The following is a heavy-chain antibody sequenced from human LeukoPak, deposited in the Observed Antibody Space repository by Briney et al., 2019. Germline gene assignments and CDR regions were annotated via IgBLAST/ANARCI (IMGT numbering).Heavy chain of an antibody. CDR3: ARDEYYDFWSGYQY. J-gene: IGHJ4*02. V-gene: IGHV1-69*04. D-gene: IGHD3-3*01. CDR2: IIPILGIA. CDR1: GGTFSSYT. Sequence: SVKVSCKAYGGTFSSYTISWVRQAPGQGLEWMGRIIPILGIANYAQKFQGRVTITADKSTSTAYMELSSLRSEDTAVYYCARDEYYDFWSGYQYWGQGTLVTVSS.